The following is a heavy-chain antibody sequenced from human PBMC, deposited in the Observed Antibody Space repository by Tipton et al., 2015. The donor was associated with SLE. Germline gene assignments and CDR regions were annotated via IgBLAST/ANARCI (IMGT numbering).Heavy chain of an antibody. J-gene: IGHJ6*03. CDR3: ARGPYYYMDV. CDR1: GASVNSFH. Sequence: LRLSCTVSGASVNSFHWSWIRQPPGKGLEWIGYVFYSGSTNYNPSLKSRVTMSVDMLKNQFSLKLTSVTAADTAVYYCARGPYYYMDVWGKGTTVTVSS. V-gene: IGHV4-59*02. CDR2: VFYSGST.